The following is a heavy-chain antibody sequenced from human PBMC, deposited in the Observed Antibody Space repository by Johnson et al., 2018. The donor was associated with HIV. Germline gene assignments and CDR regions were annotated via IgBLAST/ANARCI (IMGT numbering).Heavy chain of an antibody. V-gene: IGHV3-23*04. Sequence: VQLVESGGGLVQPGGSPRLSCAASGFTFSSYAMHWVRQAPGKGLEWVSGISWNSGSIGYADSVKGRFTISRDNSTLYLEMKSLKTEDTAVYYCTTSRWDYGGSFDIWGQGTMVTVSS. D-gene: IGHD4-23*01. CDR1: GFTFSSYA. CDR2: ISWNSGSI. CDR3: TTSRWDYGGSFDI. J-gene: IGHJ3*02.